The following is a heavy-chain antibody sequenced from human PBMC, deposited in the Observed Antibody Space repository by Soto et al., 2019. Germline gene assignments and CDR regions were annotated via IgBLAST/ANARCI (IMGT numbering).Heavy chain of an antibody. CDR2: IKSRRDGGTT. J-gene: IGHJ4*02. V-gene: IGHV3-15*01. CDR3: VEGWHDF. CDR1: GFMFSSAW. Sequence: HLVESGGDLVKPGGSLRLSCAASGFMFSSAWMSWVRQAPGKGLEWVGRIKSRRDGGTTDYAPPVKGRFVISRDDSKNTLYLQMNSLTTDDTAVYSCVEGWHDFWGQGTLVAVSS.